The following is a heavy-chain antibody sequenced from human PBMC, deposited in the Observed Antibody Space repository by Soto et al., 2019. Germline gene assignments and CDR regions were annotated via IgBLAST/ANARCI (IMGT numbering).Heavy chain of an antibody. J-gene: IGHJ5*02. CDR2: IHHTGNT. D-gene: IGHD3-10*01. CDR3: ARVGSEDSGSYYILRNWFDP. V-gene: IGHV4-4*02. Sequence: SETLSLTCTVSGVSIISNNYWCWVRQPPGMGLEWIGEIHHTGNTKYNPSLKSRVTLSVDKSKNQFSLDLNFVTAADTAVYYCARVGSEDSGSYYILRNWFDPWGQGTLVTVSS. CDR1: GVSIISNNY.